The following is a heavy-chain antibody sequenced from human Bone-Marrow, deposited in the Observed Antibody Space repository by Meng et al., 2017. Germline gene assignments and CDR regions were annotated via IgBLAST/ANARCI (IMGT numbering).Heavy chain of an antibody. D-gene: IGHD3-3*02. Sequence: VQLVESGGGLVQPGGSLRLSCVASGFNLRSYWMHWVRQTPGKGLVWVSRLNRDETTISHAGSVMGRFTISRDVATNTLFLQMNSLSAEDTALYYCAKAALSNFDYWGQGTLVTVSS. J-gene: IGHJ4*02. V-gene: IGHV3-74*01. CDR3: AKAALSNFDY. CDR2: LNRDETTI. CDR1: GFNLRSYW.